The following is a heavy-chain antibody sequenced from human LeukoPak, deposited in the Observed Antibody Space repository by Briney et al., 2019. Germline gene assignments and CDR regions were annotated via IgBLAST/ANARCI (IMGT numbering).Heavy chain of an antibody. CDR2: INHSGST. V-gene: IGHV4-34*01. CDR1: GGSFSGYY. D-gene: IGHD2-2*01. J-gene: IGHJ4*02. Sequence: SETLSLTCAVYGGSFSGYYWSWIRQPPGKGLEWIGEINHSGSTNYNPSLKSRVTISVDTFKNQLSLKLSSVTAADTAVYYCARGRSTSWQLPFDYWGQGTLVTVSS. CDR3: ARGRSTSWQLPFDY.